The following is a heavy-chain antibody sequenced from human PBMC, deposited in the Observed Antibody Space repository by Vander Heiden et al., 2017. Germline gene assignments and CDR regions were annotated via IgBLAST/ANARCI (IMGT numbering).Heavy chain of an antibody. CDR2: IYDSGST. Sequence: QVQLQESGPGLVQPSETLSLPCTVPGGPINHYNLRWIRSPPGKGLQWIGYIYDSGSTNYNPSFESRVTISVDTSKNQFSLKLRSVTAADTAVYYCARDGSSGTPDFDYWGQGTLVTVSS. CDR3: ARDGSSGTPDFDY. CDR1: GGPINHYN. J-gene: IGHJ4*02. V-gene: IGHV4-59*01. D-gene: IGHD6-13*01.